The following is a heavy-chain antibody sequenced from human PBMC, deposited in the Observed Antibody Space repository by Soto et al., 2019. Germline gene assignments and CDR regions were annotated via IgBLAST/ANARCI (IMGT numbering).Heavy chain of an antibody. CDR2: FDPEDGET. J-gene: IGHJ6*02. V-gene: IGHV1-24*01. D-gene: IGHD3-3*01. CDR3: ATSLDPITIFGVVRNYYYGMDV. Sequence: AASVKVSCKVSGYTLTELSMHWVRQAPGKGLEWMGGFDPEDGETIYAQKFQGRVTMTEDTSTDTAYMELSSLRSEDTAVYYCATSLDPITIFGVVRNYYYGMDVWGQGTTVTVSS. CDR1: GYTLTELS.